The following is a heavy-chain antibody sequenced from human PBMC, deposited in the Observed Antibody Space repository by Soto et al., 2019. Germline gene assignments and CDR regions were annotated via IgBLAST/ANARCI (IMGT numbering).Heavy chain of an antibody. Sequence: PGGSLRLSCAASGFTVSSKYMSWVRQAPGKGLEWVSVIYSDGSTYYADSVKGRFTISRDNSKNTLYLQMNSLRAEDTAVYYCATERGPTYYFDYWGQGTLVTASS. CDR1: GFTVSSKY. CDR2: IYSDGST. D-gene: IGHD2-21*01. J-gene: IGHJ4*02. CDR3: ATERGPTYYFDY. V-gene: IGHV3-53*01.